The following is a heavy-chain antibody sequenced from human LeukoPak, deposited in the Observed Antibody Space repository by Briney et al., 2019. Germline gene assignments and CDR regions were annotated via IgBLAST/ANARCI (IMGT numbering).Heavy chain of an antibody. J-gene: IGHJ4*02. CDR3: AVVVVAANAFDY. D-gene: IGHD2-15*01. V-gene: IGHV1-2*06. CDR1: GYTFTGYY. Sequence: GASVKVSCKASGYTFTGYYMHWVRQAPGQGLEWMGRINPNSGGTNYAQKFQGRVTMTRDTSISTACMELSRLRSDDTAVYYCAVVVVAANAFDYWGQGTLVTVSS. CDR2: INPNSGGT.